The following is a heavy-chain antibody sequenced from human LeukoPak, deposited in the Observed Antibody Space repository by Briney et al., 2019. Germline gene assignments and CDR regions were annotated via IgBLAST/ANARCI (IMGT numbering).Heavy chain of an antibody. CDR3: ARVPRGDYFDY. V-gene: IGHV1-69*13. Sequence: ASVKVSCKASGGTFSSYAISWVRQAPGQGLEWMGGIIPIFGTANYAQKFQGRVTITADESTSTAYMELGSLRSEDTAVYYCARVPRGDYFDYWGQGTLVTVSS. CDR2: IIPIFGTA. CDR1: GGTFSSYA. J-gene: IGHJ4*02. D-gene: IGHD3-16*01.